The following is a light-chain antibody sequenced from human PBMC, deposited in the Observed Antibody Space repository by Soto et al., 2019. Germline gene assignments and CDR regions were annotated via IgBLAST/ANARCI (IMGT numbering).Light chain of an antibody. J-gene: IGLJ1*01. CDR2: EVS. CDR1: SSYVGGYNY. CDR3: CSYAGSDNYV. Sequence: QTVLTQPPSASWSPGQTVTISCTGTSSYVGGYNYVSWYQQHPGKAPKLIIYEVSKRPSGVPDRFSGSKSGNTASLTVSGLQAEDEADYYCCSYAGSDNYVFGTGTTVTV. V-gene: IGLV2-8*01.